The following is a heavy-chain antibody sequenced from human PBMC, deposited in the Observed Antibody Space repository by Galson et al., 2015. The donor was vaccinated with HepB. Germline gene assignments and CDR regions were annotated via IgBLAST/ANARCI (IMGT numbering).Heavy chain of an antibody. CDR1: GFTFSSYA. J-gene: IGHJ1*01. Sequence: SLRLSCAASGFTFSSYAMHWVRQAPGKGLEWVAVISYDGSNKYYADSVKGRFTISRDNSKNTLYLQMNSLRAEDTAVYYCARDVVVKGGYFQHWGQGTLVTVSS. V-gene: IGHV3-30*04. CDR3: ARDVVVKGGYFQH. CDR2: ISYDGSNK. D-gene: IGHD3-22*01.